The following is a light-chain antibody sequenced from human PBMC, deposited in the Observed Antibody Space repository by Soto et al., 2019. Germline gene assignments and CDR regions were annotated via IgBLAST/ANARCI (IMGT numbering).Light chain of an antibody. CDR1: RSDVGGYNY. Sequence: HSALTQPRSVSASPGQSVTISCTGTRSDVGGYNYVSWYQHHPGKAPKLMIYGVSARPSGVPDRFSGSKSGNTASLTISGLQAEDEADYYCCSYAGTPYVFGTGTKLTVL. CDR2: GVS. J-gene: IGLJ1*01. V-gene: IGLV2-11*01. CDR3: CSYAGTPYV.